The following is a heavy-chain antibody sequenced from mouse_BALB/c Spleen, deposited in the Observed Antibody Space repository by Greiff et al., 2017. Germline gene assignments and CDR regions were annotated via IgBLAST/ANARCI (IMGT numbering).Heavy chain of an antibody. CDR2: ISYSGST. Sequence: EVMLVESGPSLVKPSQTLSLTCSVTGDSITSGYWNWIRKFPGNKLEYMGYISYSGSTYYNPSLKSGISITPDTSKNQYYLQLNSVTTEDTATYYCARDSSGPWFAYWGQGTLVTVSA. D-gene: IGHD3-2*01. V-gene: IGHV3-8*02. CDR3: ARDSSGPWFAY. CDR1: GDSITSGY. J-gene: IGHJ3*01.